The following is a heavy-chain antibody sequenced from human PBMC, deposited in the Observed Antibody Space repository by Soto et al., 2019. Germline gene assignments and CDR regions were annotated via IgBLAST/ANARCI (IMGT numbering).Heavy chain of an antibody. Sequence: LETLSLTCTVSGGSISSYYWSWVRQPPGKGLEWIGYIYYSGSTNYNPSLKSRVTISVDTSKNQFSLKLSSVTAADTAVYYCARGKIRYYFDYWGQGTLVTVSS. CDR2: IYYSGST. J-gene: IGHJ4*02. CDR1: GGSISSYY. V-gene: IGHV4-59*01. CDR3: ARGKIRYYFDY.